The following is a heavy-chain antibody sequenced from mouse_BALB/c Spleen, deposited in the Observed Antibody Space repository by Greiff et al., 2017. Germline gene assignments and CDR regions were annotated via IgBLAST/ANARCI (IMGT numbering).Heavy chain of an antibody. CDR1: GYTFTSYW. D-gene: IGHD2-10*02. Sequence: LQQPGSELVRPGASVKLSCKASGYTFTSYWMHWVKQRPGQGLEWIGNIYPGSGSTNYDEKFKSKATLTVDTSSSTAYMQLSSLTSEDSAVYYCTRGRYGNYRAMDYWGQGTSVTVSS. CDR3: TRGRYGNYRAMDY. J-gene: IGHJ4*01. CDR2: IYPGSGST. V-gene: IGHV1S22*01.